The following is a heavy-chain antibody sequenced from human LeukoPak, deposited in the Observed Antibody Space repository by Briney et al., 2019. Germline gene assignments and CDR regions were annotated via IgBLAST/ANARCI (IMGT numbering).Heavy chain of an antibody. CDR2: INSSSSYI. Sequence: GGSLRLSCAASGFTFSSYSMNWVRQAPGKGLEWVSSINSSSSYIYYADSVKGRFTISRDNAKNSLYLQMNSLRAEDTAVYYCARDRAVADFDYWGQGTLVTVSS. D-gene: IGHD6-19*01. V-gene: IGHV3-21*01. CDR1: GFTFSSYS. J-gene: IGHJ4*02. CDR3: ARDRAVADFDY.